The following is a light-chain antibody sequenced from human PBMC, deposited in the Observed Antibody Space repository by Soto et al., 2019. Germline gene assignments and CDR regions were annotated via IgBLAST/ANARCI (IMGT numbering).Light chain of an antibody. J-gene: IGKJ4*01. V-gene: IGKV3-20*01. CDR3: QHFGGSVLS. Sequence: EIVLTQSPGTLSLSPGERATLSCRASQSVSSSSLVWYQQKPGQAPSLLIYGASSRATGIPDRFSGSGSGTDFTLTISRLEPEDFAVYYCQHFGGSVLSFGGGTKVEIK. CDR2: GAS. CDR1: QSVSSSS.